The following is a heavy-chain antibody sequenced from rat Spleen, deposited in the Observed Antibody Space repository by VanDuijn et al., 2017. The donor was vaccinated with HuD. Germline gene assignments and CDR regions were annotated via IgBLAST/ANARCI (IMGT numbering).Heavy chain of an antibody. D-gene: IGHD1-4*01. V-gene: IGHV5-17*01. J-gene: IGHJ2*01. CDR3: ARETGYNSYFDY. CDR2: IIYDGTNT. Sequence: EVQLAESGGGLVQPGRSLKLSCAASGFTFSDYTMAWVRQAPKKGLEWIAAIIYDGTNTYYRDSVKGRFIISRDNAKSTLYLQLDSLRSEDTAVYYCARETGYNSYFDYWGQGVMVTVSS. CDR1: GFTFSDYT.